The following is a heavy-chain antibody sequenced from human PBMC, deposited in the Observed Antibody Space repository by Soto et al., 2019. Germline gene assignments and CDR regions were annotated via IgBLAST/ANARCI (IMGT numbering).Heavy chain of an antibody. CDR3: ARHHGGSSMGGPHDAFDI. CDR1: GFTFSSYA. D-gene: IGHD1-26*01. CDR2: ISYDGSNK. V-gene: IGHV3-30-3*01. Sequence: QVQLVESGGGVVQPGRSLRLSCAASGFTFSSYAMHWVRQAPGKGLEWVAVISYDGSNKYYADSVKGRFTISRDNSKNTLYLQMNSLRAEDTAVYYCARHHGGSSMGGPHDAFDIWGQGTMVTVSS. J-gene: IGHJ3*02.